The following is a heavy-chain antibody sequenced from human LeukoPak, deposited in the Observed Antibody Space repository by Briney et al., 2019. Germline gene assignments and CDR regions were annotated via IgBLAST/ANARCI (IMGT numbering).Heavy chain of an antibody. V-gene: IGHV4-39*01. D-gene: IGHD3-22*01. J-gene: IGHJ1*01. CDR2: VYYSGGT. Sequence: SETLSLTCTVSGGSISSSSYYWGWIRQPPGKGLEWIGDVYYSGGTYSSPSLKSRVAISVDTSWNQFSLNLNSVTAADTAVYYCARRRYYDSTGYLDWGQGTLVTVSS. CDR3: ARRRYYDSTGYLD. CDR1: GGSISSSSYY.